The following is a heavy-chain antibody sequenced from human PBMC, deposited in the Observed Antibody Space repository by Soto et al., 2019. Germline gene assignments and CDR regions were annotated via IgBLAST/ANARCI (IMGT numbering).Heavy chain of an antibody. V-gene: IGHV4-34*01. J-gene: IGHJ6*02. CDR1: GGSFSGYY. Sequence: SETLSLTCAVYGGSFSGYYWSWIRQPPGKGLEWIGEINHSGNTNYNPSLKSRVTISVDTSKNQFSLKLSSVTAADTAVYYCATRSYDFWSGVYYYYYYGMDVWGQGTTVTVSS. CDR2: INHSGNT. D-gene: IGHD3-3*01. CDR3: ATRSYDFWSGVYYYYYYGMDV.